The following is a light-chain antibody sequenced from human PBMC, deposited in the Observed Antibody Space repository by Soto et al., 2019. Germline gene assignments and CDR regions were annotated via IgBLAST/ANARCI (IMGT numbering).Light chain of an antibody. CDR2: AAS. V-gene: IGKV1-27*01. J-gene: IGKJ1*01. CDR3: KMYYNAPET. CDR1: QGISSY. Sequence: DIQMTQSPSSLSASVGDRVTITCRASQGISSYLAWYQQRPGKVPKAQIYAASTLHSGVPSRFSGSGSGTDFTPTISEIEPEDVASFYCKMYYNAPETFGQGNEMEIK.